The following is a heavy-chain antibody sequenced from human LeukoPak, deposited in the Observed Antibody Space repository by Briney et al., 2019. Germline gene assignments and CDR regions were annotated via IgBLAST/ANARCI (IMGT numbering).Heavy chain of an antibody. V-gene: IGHV3-30*03. CDR2: ISYDGSNK. J-gene: IGHJ4*02. CDR1: GFTFSSYG. CDR3: ARLEGATLTAGYFDY. Sequence: PGGSLRLSCAASGFTFSSYGMHWVRQAPGKGLEWVAVISYDGSNKYYADSVKGRFTISRDNSKNTLYLQMNSLRAEDTAVYYCARLEGATLTAGYFDYWGQGTLVTVSS. D-gene: IGHD1-26*01.